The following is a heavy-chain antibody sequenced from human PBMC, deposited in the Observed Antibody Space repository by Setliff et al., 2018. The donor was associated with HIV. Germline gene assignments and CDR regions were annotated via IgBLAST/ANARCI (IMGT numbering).Heavy chain of an antibody. D-gene: IGHD3-10*01. V-gene: IGHV3-15*01. CDR2: IKSKRDGGTT. CDR1: GFNFANAW. J-gene: IGHJ4*02. CDR3: TTERDYGSVNHYYMGTQTSADY. Sequence: GGSLRLSCVTSGFNFANAWMNWLRQAPGKGPEWVARIKSKRDGGTTDYAAPVKGRFTISRDDSKYTVFLQMNSLKIEDTAVYYCTTERDYGSVNHYYMGTQTSADYWGQGTLVTVSS.